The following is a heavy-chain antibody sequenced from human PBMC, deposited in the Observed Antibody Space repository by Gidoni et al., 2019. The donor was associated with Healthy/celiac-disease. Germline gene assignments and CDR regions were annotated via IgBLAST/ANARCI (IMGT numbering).Heavy chain of an antibody. CDR3: ARDRKRAYCSGGSCYSYYYYYGMDV. CDR2: IKQDGSEK. Sequence: EVQLVESGGGLVQPGGSLRLSCAASGFTFSSYWMSWVRQAPGKGLEWVANIKQDGSEKYYVASVKGRFTISRDNAKNSLYLQMNSLRAEDTAVYYCARDRKRAYCSGGSCYSYYYYYGMDVWGQGTTVTVSS. CDR1: GFTFSSYW. J-gene: IGHJ6*02. V-gene: IGHV3-7*01. D-gene: IGHD2-15*01.